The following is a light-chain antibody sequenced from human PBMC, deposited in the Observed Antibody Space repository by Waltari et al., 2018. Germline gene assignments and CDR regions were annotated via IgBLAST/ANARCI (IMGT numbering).Light chain of an antibody. CDR1: TIGSKR. Sequence: YVLTQPPSVSVDPGKTARLTCGGDTIGSKRVNGYQQKPGQAPVLVMFYYSDRPSEIPERFSGSNSGNTATLTISWVEAGDEADYHCQVWDDVTDSGVFGGGTKLTVL. CDR3: QVWDDVTDSGV. CDR2: YYS. J-gene: IGLJ3*02. V-gene: IGLV3-21*04.